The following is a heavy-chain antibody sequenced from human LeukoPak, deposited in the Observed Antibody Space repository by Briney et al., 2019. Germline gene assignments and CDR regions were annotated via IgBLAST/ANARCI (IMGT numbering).Heavy chain of an antibody. CDR1: GFTFSSYS. Sequence: GGSLRLSCVASGFTFSSYSMNWVRQAPGKGLEWVSIIYSGGSTKYADSVKGRFTISRDNSKNSLYLQMNSLRTEDTALYYCAKVAAMAPYYFDYWGQGTLVTVSS. D-gene: IGHD5-18*01. CDR3: AKVAAMAPYYFDY. V-gene: IGHV3-NL1*01. J-gene: IGHJ4*02. CDR2: IYSGGST.